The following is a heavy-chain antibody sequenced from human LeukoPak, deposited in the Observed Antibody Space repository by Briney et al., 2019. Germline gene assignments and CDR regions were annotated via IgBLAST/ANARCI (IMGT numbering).Heavy chain of an antibody. D-gene: IGHD6-19*01. CDR1: GFTFSIYA. J-gene: IGHJ4*02. CDR2: ISGRGGST. V-gene: IGHV3-23*01. CDR3: AKDTTIVIAVDLDY. Sequence: PGASLRLSCAASGFTFSIYAMSWVRQAPGKGLEWVSAISGRGGSTYYADAVKGRFTIYRDNSKNTLYLQMNSLRDKDTAVYYCAKDTTIVIAVDLDYWGQGTLVTVSS.